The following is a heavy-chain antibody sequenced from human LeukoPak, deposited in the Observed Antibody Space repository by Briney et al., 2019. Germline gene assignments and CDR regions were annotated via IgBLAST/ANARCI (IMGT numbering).Heavy chain of an antibody. CDR2: IYYSGST. CDR1: GGSISSYY. D-gene: IGHD1-1*01. J-gene: IGHJ5*02. Sequence: SETLSLTCTVSGGSISSYYWSWIRQPPGKGLEWIGYIYYSGSTNYNPSLKSRVTISVDTSKNQFSLKLTSVTAADTAVYYCARDQCTSTTCDHWFDPWGQGTLVTVSS. CDR3: ARDQCTSTTCDHWFDP. V-gene: IGHV4-59*12.